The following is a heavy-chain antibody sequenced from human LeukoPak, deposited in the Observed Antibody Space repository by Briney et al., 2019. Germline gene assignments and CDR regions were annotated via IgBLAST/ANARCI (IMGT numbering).Heavy chain of an antibody. D-gene: IGHD6-19*01. Sequence: GGSLRLSCAASGFTFSNYAMSWVRQAPGKGLEWVSAISGSGGSTYYAGSVKGRFAISRDDSKNTLYLQMNSLRADDTAVYYCAKDRDSDWTSKYFQHWGQGTLVTVSS. CDR1: GFTFSNYA. CDR2: ISGSGGST. CDR3: AKDRDSDWTSKYFQH. V-gene: IGHV3-23*01. J-gene: IGHJ1*01.